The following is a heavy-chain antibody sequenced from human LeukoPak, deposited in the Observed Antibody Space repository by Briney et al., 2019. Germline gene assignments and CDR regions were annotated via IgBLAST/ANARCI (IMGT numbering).Heavy chain of an antibody. CDR1: GFTFSSYW. CDR2: IKQDGSER. Sequence: PGGSLRLSCAASGFTFSSYWMSWVRQARGKGLEWVANIKQDGSERYYVDSVKGRFTISRDNAKNSLYLQMNSLRAEDTAVYYCARESGGALAYDAFDIWGQGTMVTVSS. CDR3: ARESGGALAYDAFDI. D-gene: IGHD2-8*02. J-gene: IGHJ3*02. V-gene: IGHV3-7*01.